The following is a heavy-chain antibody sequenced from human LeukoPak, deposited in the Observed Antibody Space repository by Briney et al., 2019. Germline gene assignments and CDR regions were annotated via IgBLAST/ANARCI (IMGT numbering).Heavy chain of an antibody. CDR3: ARVSPYYYDSSGHYFARWFDP. D-gene: IGHD3-22*01. V-gene: IGHV1-18*01. J-gene: IGHJ5*02. Sequence: ASVKVSCKASGYTFTSYGISWVRQAPGQGLEWMGWISAYNGNTNYAQKLQGRVTMTTDTSTSTAYMELRSLRSDDTAVYYCARVSPYYYDSSGHYFARWFDPWGQGTLVTVSS. CDR2: ISAYNGNT. CDR1: GYTFTSYG.